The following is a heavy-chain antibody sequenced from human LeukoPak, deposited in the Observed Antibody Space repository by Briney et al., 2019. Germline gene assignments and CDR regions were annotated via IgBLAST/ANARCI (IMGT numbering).Heavy chain of an antibody. Sequence: KPSETLSLTCTVSGGSISSYYWSWIRQPPGKGLEWIGYIYYSGSTNYNPSLNSRVTISVDTSKNQFSPKLSSVTAADTAVYYCARGPYSGSYYSVNAFDIWGQGTMVTVSS. D-gene: IGHD1-26*01. J-gene: IGHJ3*02. CDR2: IYYSGST. CDR3: ARGPYSGSYYSVNAFDI. V-gene: IGHV4-59*01. CDR1: GGSISSYY.